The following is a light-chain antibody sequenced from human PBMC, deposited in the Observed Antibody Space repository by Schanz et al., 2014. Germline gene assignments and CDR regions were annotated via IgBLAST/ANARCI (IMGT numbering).Light chain of an antibody. V-gene: IGKV3-20*01. CDR2: GAS. J-gene: IGKJ1*01. Sequence: ENVLTQSPGTLSLSPGERATLSCRASQTVISGYLAWYQQKPGQTPKVLIYGASTRATGIPDRFSGSGSVTDFTLTISTLEPEDFAVYYCQHYSMSPLFGQGTKVEIK. CDR3: QHYSMSPL. CDR1: QTVISGY.